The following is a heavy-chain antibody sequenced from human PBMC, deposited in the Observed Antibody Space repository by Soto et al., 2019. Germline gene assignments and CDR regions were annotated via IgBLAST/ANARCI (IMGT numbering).Heavy chain of an antibody. V-gene: IGHV3-23*01. Sequence: GGSLRLSCAASGFTFSSYAMSWVRQAPGKGLEWVSAISGSGGSTYYADSVKGRFTISRDNSKNTLYLQMNSLRAEDTAVYYCAKDYYGSGSYYNGPSGWYFDLWGRGTLVTVSS. CDR1: GFTFSSYA. CDR3: AKDYYGSGSYYNGPSGWYFDL. D-gene: IGHD3-10*01. J-gene: IGHJ2*01. CDR2: ISGSGGST.